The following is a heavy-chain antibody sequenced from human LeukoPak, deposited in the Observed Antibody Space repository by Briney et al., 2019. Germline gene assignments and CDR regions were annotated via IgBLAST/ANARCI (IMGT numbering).Heavy chain of an antibody. Sequence: SQTLSLTCAISGDSVSINSAAWNWIRQSPSRGLEWLGRTYQRSKWYNDYAVSVKSRITINPDISKNQFSLQLNSVTPEDTAVYYCASKSSDHGELRFDYWGQGTLVTVSS. V-gene: IGHV6-1*01. D-gene: IGHD4-17*01. J-gene: IGHJ4*02. CDR2: TYQRSKWYN. CDR1: GDSVSINSAA. CDR3: ASKSSDHGELRFDY.